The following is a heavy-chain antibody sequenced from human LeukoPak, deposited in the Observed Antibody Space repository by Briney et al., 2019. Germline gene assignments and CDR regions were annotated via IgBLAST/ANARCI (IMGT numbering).Heavy chain of an antibody. CDR2: ISYDGSNK. CDR3: ARDGGTVYDYGSGSQPVRFDY. D-gene: IGHD3-10*01. J-gene: IGHJ4*02. Sequence: PGRSLRLSCAASGFTFRSYAMHWVRQAPGKGLEWVAVISYDGSNKYYADSVKGRFTISRDNSKNTPYLQMNSLRAEDTAVFYCARDGGTVYDYGSGSQPVRFDYWGQGTLVTVSS. V-gene: IGHV3-30-3*01. CDR1: GFTFRSYA.